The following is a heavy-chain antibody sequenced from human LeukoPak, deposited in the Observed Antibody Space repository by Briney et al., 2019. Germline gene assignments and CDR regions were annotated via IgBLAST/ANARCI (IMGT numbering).Heavy chain of an antibody. CDR3: AREIEMATIGV. V-gene: IGHV4-30-4*02. D-gene: IGHD5-24*01. CDR1: GGSISSGDYY. Sequence: SETLSLTCTVSGGSISSGDYYWSWIRQPPGKGLEWIGYIYYSGSTYYNPSLKSRVTISVDTSKNQFSLKLSSVTAADTAVYYCAREIEMATIGVWGQGTLVTVSS. J-gene: IGHJ4*02. CDR2: IYYSGST.